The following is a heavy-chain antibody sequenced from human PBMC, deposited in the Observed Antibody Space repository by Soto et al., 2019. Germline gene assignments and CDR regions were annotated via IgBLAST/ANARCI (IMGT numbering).Heavy chain of an antibody. J-gene: IGHJ6*03. CDR3: ARGLTIFGVFLRVYYYMDV. Sequence: PSETLSLTCAVYGGSFSGYYWSWIRQPPGKGLEWIGEINHSGSTNYNPSLKSRVTISVDTSKNQFSLKLSSVTAADTAVYYCARGLTIFGVFLRVYYYMDVWGKGTTVTVSS. D-gene: IGHD3-3*01. V-gene: IGHV4-34*01. CDR1: GGSFSGYY. CDR2: INHSGST.